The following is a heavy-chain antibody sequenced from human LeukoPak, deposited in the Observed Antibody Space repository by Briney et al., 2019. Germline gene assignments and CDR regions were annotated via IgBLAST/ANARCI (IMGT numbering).Heavy chain of an antibody. V-gene: IGHV3-7*01. CDR2: IKQDGSEK. CDR3: ARGGSCGDY. CDR1: GFTFGDYA. D-gene: IGHD2-15*01. J-gene: IGHJ4*02. Sequence: GGSLRLSCTASGFTFGDYAMSWVRQAPGKGLEWVANIKQDGSEKHYVDSVKGRFTISRDDAKNSLYLQMNSLGTEDTAVYYCARGGSCGDYWGQGTLVTVSS.